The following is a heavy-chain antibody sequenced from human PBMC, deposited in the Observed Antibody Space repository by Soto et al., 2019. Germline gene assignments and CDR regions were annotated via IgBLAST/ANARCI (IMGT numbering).Heavy chain of an antibody. CDR1: GYSLTRNA. J-gene: IGHJ6*03. V-gene: IGHV1-2*02. CDR2: INTNNDGT. CDR3: ARANCSGGSCYYYMDV. D-gene: IGHD2-15*01. Sequence: ASVKVSCKASGYSLTRNAMHWVRQAPGQRLEWMGWINTNNDGTNYAQKLQGRVTMTRDTSISTAYMELSRLRSDDTAVYYCARANCSGGSCYYYMDVWGKGTTVTVSS.